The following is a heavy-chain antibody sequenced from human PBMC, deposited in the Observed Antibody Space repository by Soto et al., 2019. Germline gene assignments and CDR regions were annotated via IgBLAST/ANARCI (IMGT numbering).Heavy chain of an antibody. Sequence: SETLSLTCTVSGGSISSYYWSWIRQPPGKGLEWIGYIYYSGSTTYNPSLKSRVTISVDTSKNQFSLKLSSVTAAVTAVYFCATYSGSGTFDYWGQRSPVPVSA. CDR3: ATYSGSGTFDY. D-gene: IGHD1-26*01. CDR2: IYYSGST. V-gene: IGHV4-59*01. J-gene: IGHJ4*02. CDR1: GGSISSYY.